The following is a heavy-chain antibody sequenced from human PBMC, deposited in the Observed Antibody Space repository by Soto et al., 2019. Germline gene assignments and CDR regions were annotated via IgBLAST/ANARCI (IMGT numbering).Heavy chain of an antibody. J-gene: IGHJ4*02. V-gene: IGHV3-15*01. CDR3: TTGIEVATIPAY. CDR2: IKSKFDGGAT. Sequence: EVQLVESGGGLVKPGGSLRLSCAASGLTFTKAWMSWVRQAPGKGLEWVGRIKSKFDGGATDYAAPVKGRFTISRDDSKNTLHLQMNSLKTEDTGVYYCTTGIEVATIPAYWGQGTLVTVSS. D-gene: IGHD5-12*01. CDR1: GLTFTKAW.